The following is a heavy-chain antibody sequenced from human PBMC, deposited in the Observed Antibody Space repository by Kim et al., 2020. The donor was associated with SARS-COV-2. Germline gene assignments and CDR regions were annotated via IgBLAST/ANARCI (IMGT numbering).Heavy chain of an antibody. J-gene: IGHJ4*02. D-gene: IGHD2-21*02. CDR3: AKGRTIVVVTHEDY. V-gene: IGHV3-23*01. Sequence: DSGKGRFTISRDNPKNTLYLQMNSLRAEDTAVYYCAKGRTIVVVTHEDYWGQGTLVTVSS.